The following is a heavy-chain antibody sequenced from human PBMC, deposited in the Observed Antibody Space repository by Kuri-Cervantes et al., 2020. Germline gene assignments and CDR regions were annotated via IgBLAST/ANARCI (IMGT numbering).Heavy chain of an antibody. CDR3: ARGGWNGWRPFDY. D-gene: IGHD1-1*01. CDR1: GFTFGSYT. CDR2: ITGSSSYI. J-gene: IGHJ4*02. V-gene: IGHV3-21*04. Sequence: GESLKISCAASGFTFGSYTMNWVRQAPGKGLEWVSSITGSSSYIYYADSVKGRFTISRDNAKNSLYLQMNSLRAEDTAVYYCARGGWNGWRPFDYWGQGTLVTVSS.